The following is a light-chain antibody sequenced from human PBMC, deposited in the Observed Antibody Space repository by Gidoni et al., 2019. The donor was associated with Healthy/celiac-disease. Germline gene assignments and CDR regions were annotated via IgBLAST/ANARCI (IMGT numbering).Light chain of an antibody. CDR2: DAS. V-gene: IGKV1-33*01. CDR3: QQYDSPPLT. CDR1: QDISNY. Sequence: DIQMTQSPSSLSASVGDRVTITCQASQDISNYLNWYQQKPGKAPKLLIYDASSLERGVPSRFSGSGSGTDFTFTISSLQPEDIATYYCQQYDSPPLTFGPGTKVDIK. J-gene: IGKJ3*01.